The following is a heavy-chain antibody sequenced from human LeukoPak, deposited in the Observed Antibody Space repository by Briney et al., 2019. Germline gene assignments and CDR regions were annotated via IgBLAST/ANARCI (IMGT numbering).Heavy chain of an antibody. Sequence: GGSLRLSCAASGFTFSSYSMNWVRQAPEKGLEWVSSISSSSSYIYHADSVKGRFTISRDNAKNSLYLQMNSLRAEDTAVYYCAREPQSARKYSSSSGAFDIWGQGTMVTVSS. J-gene: IGHJ3*02. V-gene: IGHV3-21*01. CDR3: AREPQSARKYSSSSGAFDI. CDR1: GFTFSSYS. CDR2: ISSSSSYI. D-gene: IGHD6-6*01.